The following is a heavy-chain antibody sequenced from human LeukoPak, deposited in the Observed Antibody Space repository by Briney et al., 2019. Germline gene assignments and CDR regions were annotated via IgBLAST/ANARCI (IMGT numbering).Heavy chain of an antibody. CDR2: ISSSGGTT. V-gene: IGHV3-11*04. J-gene: IGHJ1*01. CDR1: GFTFSDYF. D-gene: IGHD6-19*01. Sequence: GGSLRLSCAASGFTFSDYFMSWIRQAPGKGLEWLSYISSSGGTTDYADSVKGRFTISRDNAKNSLYLQMNSLRAEDTAVYYCARGGSGWTVEYFQHWGQGTLVTVSS. CDR3: ARGGSGWTVEYFQH.